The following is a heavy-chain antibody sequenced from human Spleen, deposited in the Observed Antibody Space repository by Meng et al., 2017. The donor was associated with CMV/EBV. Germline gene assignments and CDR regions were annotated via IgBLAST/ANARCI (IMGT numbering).Heavy chain of an antibody. J-gene: IGHJ4*02. V-gene: IGHV4-38-2*02. CDR3: AGSSGKYYPNNY. D-gene: IGHD3-10*01. CDR2: IHHSGST. CDR1: GYPIRRGYY. Sequence: SETLSLTCTVSGYPIRRGYYWGWIRQPPGKGLEWIGYIHHSGSTHYNPSLKSRVTISIDTSKNQFSLKLRSVTAADTAVYSCAGSSGKYYPNNYWGQGTLVTVSS.